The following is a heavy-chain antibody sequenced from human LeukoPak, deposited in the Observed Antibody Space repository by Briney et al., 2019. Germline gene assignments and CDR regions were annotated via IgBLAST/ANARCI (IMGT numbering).Heavy chain of an antibody. CDR1: GYTFTSYD. V-gene: IGHV1-8*03. CDR3: ARVHYDFWSGYYLFDY. D-gene: IGHD3-3*01. CDR2: MNPNSGNT. Sequence: GASVEVSCKASGYTFTSYDINWVRQATGQGLEWMGWMNPNSGNTGYAQKFQGRVTITRNTSISTAYMELSSLRSEDTAVYYCARVHYDFWSGYYLFDYWGQGTLVTVSS. J-gene: IGHJ4*02.